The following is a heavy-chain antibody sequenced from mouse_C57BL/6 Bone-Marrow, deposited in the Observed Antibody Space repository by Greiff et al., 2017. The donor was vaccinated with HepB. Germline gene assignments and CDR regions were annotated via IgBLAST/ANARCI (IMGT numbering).Heavy chain of an antibody. J-gene: IGHJ3*01. D-gene: IGHD2-10*01. CDR3: ARRAYYGNYWFAY. V-gene: IGHV1-59*01. CDR1: GYTFTSYW. Sequence: QVQLQQPGAELVRPGTSVKLSCKASGYTFTSYWMHWVKQRPGQGLEWIGVIDPSDSYTNYNHKFKGKATLTVDTSSSTAYMQLSSLTSEDSAVYYCARRAYYGNYWFAYWGQGTLVTVSA. CDR2: IDPSDSYT.